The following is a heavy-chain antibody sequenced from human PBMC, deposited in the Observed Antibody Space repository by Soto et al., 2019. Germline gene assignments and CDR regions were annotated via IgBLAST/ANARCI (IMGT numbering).Heavy chain of an antibody. V-gene: IGHV5-51*01. Sequence: GASLKISCKASGYIFIDYWIGWVRQMPGKGLEWMGIVYPRDSDTRYSPSFQGQVTILADRSTGTAFLQWRSLKASDTALYYCARPPLPGYSIHFNSLGQGTLVTVSS. CDR2: VYPRDSDT. CDR3: ARPPLPGYSIHFNS. CDR1: GYIFIDYW. J-gene: IGHJ4*02. D-gene: IGHD2-15*01.